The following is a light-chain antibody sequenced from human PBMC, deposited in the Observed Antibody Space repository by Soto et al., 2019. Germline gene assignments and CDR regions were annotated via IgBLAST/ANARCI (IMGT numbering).Light chain of an antibody. CDR3: NSYTSSSTLL. J-gene: IGLJ2*01. CDR1: SSDVGGYNY. Sequence: QSALTQPASVSGSPGQSITISWTGTSSDVGGYNYVSWYQHHPGKAPKLMIYEVSDRPSGVSNRFSGSKSGNTASLTISGLQAEDEADYYCNSYTSSSTLLFGGGTKLTVL. V-gene: IGLV2-14*01. CDR2: EVS.